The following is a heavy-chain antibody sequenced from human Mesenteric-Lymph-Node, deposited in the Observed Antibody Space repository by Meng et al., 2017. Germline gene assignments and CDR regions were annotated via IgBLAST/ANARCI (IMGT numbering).Heavy chain of an antibody. CDR3: ARDLAVAGTRFFDY. D-gene: IGHD6-19*01. CDR1: GYTFTSYD. V-gene: IGHV1-69*01. Sequence: QGQRVESGAEGQKPGSSVKVSCKASGYTFTSYDINWVRQATGQGLEWMGGIIPIFGTANYAQKFQGRVTITADESTSTAYMELSSLRSEDTAVYYCARDLAVAGTRFFDYWGQGTLVTVSS. CDR2: IIPIFGTA. J-gene: IGHJ4*02.